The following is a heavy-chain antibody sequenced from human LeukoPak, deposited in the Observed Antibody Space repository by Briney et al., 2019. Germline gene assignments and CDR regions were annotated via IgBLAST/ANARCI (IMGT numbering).Heavy chain of an antibody. J-gene: IGHJ4*02. D-gene: IGHD3-3*01. CDR1: GFTFGSYS. Sequence: GGSLRLSCAASGFTFGSYSMNWVRQAPGKGLEWVSFISSLSGTREYADSVKGRFTISRDNAKNSLYLQMNSLRAEDTAVYYCARDDSTFGYFDYWGQGTLVTVSS. CDR3: ARDDSTFGYFDY. CDR2: ISSLSGTR. V-gene: IGHV3-48*01.